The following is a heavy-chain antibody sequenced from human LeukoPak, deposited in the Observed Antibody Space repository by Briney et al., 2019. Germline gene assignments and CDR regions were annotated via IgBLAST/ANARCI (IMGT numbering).Heavy chain of an antibody. CDR1: GFTFSSYS. Sequence: PGGSLRLSCAASGFTFSSYSMNWVRQAPGKGLEWVSSISSSSSYIYYADSVKGRFTISRDNAKNSLYLQMNSLRAEDTAVYYCARAPGRADYYYYYYMDVWGKGTTVTISS. J-gene: IGHJ6*03. V-gene: IGHV3-21*01. CDR2: ISSSSSYI. CDR3: ARAPGRADYYYYYYMDV.